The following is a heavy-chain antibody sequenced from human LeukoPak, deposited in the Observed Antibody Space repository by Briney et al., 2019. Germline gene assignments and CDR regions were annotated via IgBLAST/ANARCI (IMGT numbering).Heavy chain of an antibody. V-gene: IGHV1-18*04. D-gene: IGHD2-2*01. CDR1: GYTFTSYG. Sequence: ASVKVSCKASGYTFTSYGISWVRQAPGQGLEWMGWISAYNGNTNYAPKLQGRVTMTTDTSTSTAYMELRSLRSDDTAVYYCARDPILGGSTTDIVVVPAASHFDYWGQGTLVTVSS. J-gene: IGHJ4*02. CDR3: ARDPILGGSTTDIVVVPAASHFDY. CDR2: ISAYNGNT.